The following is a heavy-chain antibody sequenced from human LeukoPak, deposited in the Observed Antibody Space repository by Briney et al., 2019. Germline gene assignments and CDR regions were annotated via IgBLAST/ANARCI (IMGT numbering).Heavy chain of an antibody. J-gene: IGHJ6*02. D-gene: IGHD3-16*02. CDR2: S. CDR1: GVSMTAGDYY. Sequence: SETLSLTCTVSGVSMTAGDYYWGWVRQPPGTGLQWIATSYPGASFKSRVTISLDTSKNQFSLRLTSVTAADTAVYYCARIYGLYQEAMDVWGPGITVTVSS. V-gene: IGHV4-39*07. CDR3: ARIYGLYQEAMDV.